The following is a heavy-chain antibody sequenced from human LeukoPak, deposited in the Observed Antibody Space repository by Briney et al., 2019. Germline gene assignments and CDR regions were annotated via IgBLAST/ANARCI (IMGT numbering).Heavy chain of an antibody. D-gene: IGHD4-23*01. CDR3: TTQLGYGGNFHPFDY. J-gene: IGHJ4*02. CDR1: GFTFNNAW. Sequence: GGFLRLSCAASGFTFNNAWMSWVRQAPGKGLEWVGRIKSKTEGGTTDDAAPVKGRFSISRDDSKNTLYLQMNSLKTEDTAVYYCTTQLGYGGNFHPFDYWGQGTLVTVSS. CDR2: IKSKTEGGTT. V-gene: IGHV3-15*01.